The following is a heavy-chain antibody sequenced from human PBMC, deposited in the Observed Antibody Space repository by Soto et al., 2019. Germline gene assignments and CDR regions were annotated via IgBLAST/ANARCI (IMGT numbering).Heavy chain of an antibody. J-gene: IGHJ5*02. V-gene: IGHV2-26*01. Sequence: QVTLKESGPVLVNPTETLKLTCTVSGFSLSNARMGVSWIRQPPGKALEWLAHIFSNDEKSYSTSLKSRLTISKDTSKSQVVLTMTNTDPVDTATYYCARLLAPNWFDPWGQGTLVTVSS. CDR2: IFSNDEK. CDR1: GFSLSNARMG. CDR3: ARLLAPNWFDP.